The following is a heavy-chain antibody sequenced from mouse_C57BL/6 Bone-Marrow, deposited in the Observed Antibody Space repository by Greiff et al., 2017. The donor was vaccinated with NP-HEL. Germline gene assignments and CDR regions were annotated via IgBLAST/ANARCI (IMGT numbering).Heavy chain of an antibody. J-gene: IGHJ2*01. CDR2: ISDGGSYT. CDR3: ARDTLDGYYPYYFDY. D-gene: IGHD2-3*01. CDR1: GFTFSSYA. V-gene: IGHV5-4*01. Sequence: EVMLVESGGGLVKPGGSLKLSCAASGFTFSSYAMSWVRQTPEKRLEWVATISDGGSYTYYPDNVKGRFTISRDNAKNNLYLQMSHLKSEDTAMYYCARDTLDGYYPYYFDYWGQGTTLTVSS.